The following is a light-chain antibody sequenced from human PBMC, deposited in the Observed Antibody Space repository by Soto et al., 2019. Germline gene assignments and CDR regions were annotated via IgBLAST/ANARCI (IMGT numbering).Light chain of an antibody. CDR1: QSVSSY. CDR3: QQRSDGPAYT. CDR2: DSS. J-gene: IGKJ2*01. Sequence: EIVLTQSPATLSLSPGERATLSCRASQSVSSYLAWYQQKPGQAPRLLIYDSSNGATGIPARFSGSGSGTDFTLTISSLEPEDFAVYYCQQRSDGPAYTFGQGTKLEIK. V-gene: IGKV3-11*01.